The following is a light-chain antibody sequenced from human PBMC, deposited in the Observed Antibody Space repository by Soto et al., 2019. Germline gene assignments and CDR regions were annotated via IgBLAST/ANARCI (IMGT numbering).Light chain of an antibody. CDR1: QDISNY. CDR2: DAS. V-gene: IGKV1-33*01. CDR3: QQYDNLPIT. Sequence: DITMTQSLSSLCASVVDSASIXFQASQDISNYLNWYQQKPGKAPKLLIYDASNLETGVPSRFSGSGSGTDFTFTISSLQPEDIATYYCQQYDNLPITFGQGTRLENK. J-gene: IGKJ5*01.